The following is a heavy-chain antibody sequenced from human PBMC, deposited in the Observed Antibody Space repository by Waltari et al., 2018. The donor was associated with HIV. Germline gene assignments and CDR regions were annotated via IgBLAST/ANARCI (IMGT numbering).Heavy chain of an antibody. J-gene: IGHJ5*02. Sequence: EVYLVESGGGLVRPGGSFRLSCAASGFTFINAWMSWVRQSPGKGLEWVGRIKSRIDGWTTDYTAPVKGRVIISRDDSKNMVYLQMNSLKIEDTAIYYCTIDHKSGWYNDWFDPWGQGSLVTVSS. CDR1: GFTFINAW. CDR3: TIDHKSGWYNDWFDP. V-gene: IGHV3-15*01. D-gene: IGHD6-19*01. CDR2: IKSRIDGWTT.